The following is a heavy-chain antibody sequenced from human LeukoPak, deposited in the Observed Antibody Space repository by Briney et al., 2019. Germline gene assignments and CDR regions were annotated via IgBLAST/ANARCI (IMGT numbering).Heavy chain of an antibody. CDR1: GGSISSSDYY. J-gene: IGHJ3*01. CDR2: IYYDGNT. D-gene: IGHD2-21*01. V-gene: IGHV4-39*01. Sequence: PSETLFPTCTVSGGSISSSDYYWGWIRQPPGTGLEWIANIYYDGNTYYNPSLRSRAAISEDPSKNQFSLKLTSVTAADTALYYCAREAYRGGAFDVWGLGTMVTVSS. CDR3: AREAYRGGAFDV.